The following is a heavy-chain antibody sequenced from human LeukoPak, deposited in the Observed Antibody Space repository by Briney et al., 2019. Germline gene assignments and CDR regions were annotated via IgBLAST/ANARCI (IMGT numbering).Heavy chain of an antibody. CDR1: GYSISSGYY. V-gene: IGHV4-38-2*02. Sequence: PSETLSLTCAVSGYSISSGYYWGWIRQPPGKGLEWIGSNYHSGSTYYNPSLKSRVTISVDTSKNQFSLKLSSVTAADTAVYYCARDSGELLYWGQGTLVTVSS. CDR3: ARDSGELLY. CDR2: NYHSGST. J-gene: IGHJ1*01. D-gene: IGHD1-26*01.